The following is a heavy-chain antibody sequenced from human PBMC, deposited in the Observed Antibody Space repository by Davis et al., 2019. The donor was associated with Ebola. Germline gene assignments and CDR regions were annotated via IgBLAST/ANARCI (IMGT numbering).Heavy chain of an antibody. V-gene: IGHV3-53*01. J-gene: IGHJ4*02. CDR3: ARPTEGGYNYGEFFLNY. CDR2: ISSGGSI. Sequence: GESLKISCAASGFTVNSNHISWVRQAPGKWLEWVSVISSGGSIYYADPVKGRFTISRDNFKNTLFLQMNSLKAEDTAVYYCARPTEGGYNYGEFFLNYWGQGTTVTVSS. CDR1: GFTVNSNH. D-gene: IGHD5-18*01.